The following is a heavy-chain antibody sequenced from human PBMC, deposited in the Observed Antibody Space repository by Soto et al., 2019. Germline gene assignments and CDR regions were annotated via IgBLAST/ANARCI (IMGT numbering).Heavy chain of an antibody. CDR3: ARDVGYCSGGSCYALYAFDI. D-gene: IGHD2-15*01. CDR1: GFTFSSYS. V-gene: IGHV3-21*01. CDR2: ISSSSSYI. J-gene: IGHJ3*02. Sequence: GSLRLSCATSGFTFSSYSMNWVRQAPGKGLEWVSSISSSSSYIYYGDSVKGRFTISRDNAKNSLSLQMNSLSAEDTAVYYCARDVGYCSGGSCYALYAFDIWGQGTMVTVSS.